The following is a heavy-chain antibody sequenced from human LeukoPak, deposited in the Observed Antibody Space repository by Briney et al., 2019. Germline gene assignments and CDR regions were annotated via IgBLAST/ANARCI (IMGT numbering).Heavy chain of an antibody. CDR1: GGSFSGYY. V-gene: IGHV4-34*01. D-gene: IGHD3-3*01. Sequence: SETLSLTCAVYGGSFSGYYWSWIRQPLGKGLEWIGKINHSGSTNYNPSLKSRVTISVDTSKNQFSLKLSSVTAADTAVYYCARIFGVVAPAYYMDVWGKGTTVTVSS. CDR2: INHSGST. CDR3: ARIFGVVAPAYYMDV. J-gene: IGHJ6*03.